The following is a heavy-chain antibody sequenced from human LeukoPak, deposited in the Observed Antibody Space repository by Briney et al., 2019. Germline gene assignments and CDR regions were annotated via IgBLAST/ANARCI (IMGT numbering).Heavy chain of an antibody. CDR2: ISGSGGST. CDR3: ARGSLVHYYGSGSYRIRAGFDY. D-gene: IGHD3-10*01. J-gene: IGHJ4*02. Sequence: GGSLRLSCAASGFTFSSYGMSWVRQAPGKGLEWVSAISGSGGSTYYPDSVKGRFTISRDNSKNTLYLQMNSLRAEDTAVYYCARGSLVHYYGSGSYRIRAGFDYWGQGTLVTVSS. V-gene: IGHV3-23*01. CDR1: GFTFSSYG.